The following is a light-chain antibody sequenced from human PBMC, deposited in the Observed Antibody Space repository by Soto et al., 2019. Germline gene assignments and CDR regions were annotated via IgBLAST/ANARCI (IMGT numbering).Light chain of an antibody. Sequence: EIVMTQSPATLSMSLGERATLSCRASQSVSSSLAWYQQNPGQAPRLLIYSASTRATGIPARFSGGGSGTEFTLTISSLQSEDFAVYYCQQYNNWWTFGQGTKVDIK. CDR2: SAS. CDR1: QSVSSS. V-gene: IGKV3-15*01. CDR3: QQYNNWWT. J-gene: IGKJ1*01.